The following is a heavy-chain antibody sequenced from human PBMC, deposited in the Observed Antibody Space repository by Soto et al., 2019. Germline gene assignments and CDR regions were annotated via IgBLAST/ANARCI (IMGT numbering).Heavy chain of an antibody. J-gene: IGHJ3*02. CDR3: ARDQDDSSDAFDI. CDR2: IKQDGSEK. Sequence: GGSLRLSWAASGITCSNYCMMWVRQAPGKGLEWVANIKQDGSEKYYVDSVKGRFTISRDNAKNSLYLQMNSLRAEDTDVYYCARDQDDSSDAFDIWGQGTMVTVSS. V-gene: IGHV3-7*01. CDR1: GITCSNYC. D-gene: IGHD3-3*01.